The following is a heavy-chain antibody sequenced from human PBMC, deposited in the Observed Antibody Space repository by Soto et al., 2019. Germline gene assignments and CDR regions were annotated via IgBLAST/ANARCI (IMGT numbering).Heavy chain of an antibody. D-gene: IGHD5-12*01. CDR3: ARDYYRFNSGYGFSMDV. V-gene: IGHV3-30-3*01. Sequence: QVQLVESGGGVVQPGRSLRLSCAASGFPFSSYDMHWVRQAPGKGLEGVAVISYDGSNKYYGDSVKGRFTISRDNSKNTLYLQMNSLRAEDTAVYYCARDYYRFNSGYGFSMDVWGQGTTVTVSS. CDR2: ISYDGSNK. J-gene: IGHJ6*02. CDR1: GFPFSSYD.